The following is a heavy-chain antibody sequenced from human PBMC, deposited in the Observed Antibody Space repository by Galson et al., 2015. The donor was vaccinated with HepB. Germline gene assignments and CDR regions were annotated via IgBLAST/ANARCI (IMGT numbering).Heavy chain of an antibody. CDR1: GYSFSLYY. CDR2: NNPNSGGT. Sequence: SVKASCKASGYSFSLYYIYWVRQAPGQGLEWMGWNNPNSGGTRYAHKFKGRFTMASDTSITTPYMELNSLTSDDAAFYYCARVLTVGTTTLDLGYWGQGTLVTVSS. V-gene: IGHV1-2*02. D-gene: IGHD1-14*01. J-gene: IGHJ4*02. CDR3: ARVLTVGTTTLDLGY.